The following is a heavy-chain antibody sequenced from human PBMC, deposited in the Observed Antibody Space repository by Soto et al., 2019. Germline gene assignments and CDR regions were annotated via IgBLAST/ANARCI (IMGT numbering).Heavy chain of an antibody. CDR3: AKDHLIIAMVRGVILYYFDY. V-gene: IGHV3-23*01. Sequence: GGSLRLSCAASGFTFSNYAMSWVRQAPGKWLEWVSVISGGGGSTYYADSVKGRFTVSRDNSENTLYLQMNSLRAEDTAVYYCAKDHLIIAMVRGVILYYFDYWGQGXLVTVYS. J-gene: IGHJ4*02. CDR1: GFTFSNYA. CDR2: ISGGGGST. D-gene: IGHD3-10*01.